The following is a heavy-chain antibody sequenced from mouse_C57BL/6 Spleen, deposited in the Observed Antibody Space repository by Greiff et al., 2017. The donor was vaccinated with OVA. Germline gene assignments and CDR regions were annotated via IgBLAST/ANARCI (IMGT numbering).Heavy chain of an antibody. Sequence: QVQLKESGAELARPGASVKMSCKASGYTFNSYTMHWVKQRTGQGLEWIGYINPISGYTKYNQKFKDKATLTAEKSSSTAYMALSSLTSEDSAVYYCARGGDRHSSMDYGGEGTSVTVSS. J-gene: IGHJ4*01. CDR2: INPISGYT. D-gene: IGHD1-1*02. V-gene: IGHV1-4*01. CDR1: GYTFNSYT. CDR3: ARGGDRHSSMDY.